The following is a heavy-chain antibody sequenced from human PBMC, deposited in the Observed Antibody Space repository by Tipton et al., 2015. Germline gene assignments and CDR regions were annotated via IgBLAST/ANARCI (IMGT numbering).Heavy chain of an antibody. CDR1: GDSLSSGGFY. CDR2: IYSSGRT. Sequence: TLSLTCFVSGDSLSSGGFYWTWIRQHPGKGLEWIGYIYSSGRTFYNPSLKSRLTMSLDTSKNQFNLNLSSVTAADRAVYYCASSNYYDTCWYWGQGTLVTVSS. V-gene: IGHV4-31*03. CDR3: ASSNYYDTCWY. J-gene: IGHJ4*02. D-gene: IGHD3-22*01.